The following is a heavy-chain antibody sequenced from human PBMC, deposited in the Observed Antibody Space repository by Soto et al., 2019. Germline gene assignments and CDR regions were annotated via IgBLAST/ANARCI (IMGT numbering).Heavy chain of an antibody. CDR2: IHSTGTT. CDR1: GGSVSNYY. V-gene: IGHV4-59*08. D-gene: IGHD4-17*01. J-gene: IGHJ4*02. CDR3: ARHSYGGLDY. Sequence: QVQLQESGPGLVKSSETLSLTCTVSGGSVSNYYWSWIRLPPGKGLEWIGYIHSTGTTNYNPSLKSRITLSVDTSKDQLSLKVKSVTAADTAVYYCARHSYGGLDYWGQGTLVTVSS.